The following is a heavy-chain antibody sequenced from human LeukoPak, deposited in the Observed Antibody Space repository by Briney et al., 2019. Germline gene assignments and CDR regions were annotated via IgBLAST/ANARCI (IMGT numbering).Heavy chain of an antibody. CDR3: ATPYCCSLSCLDVFNI. V-gene: IGHV4-31*03. D-gene: IGHD2-2*01. CDR2: KYYSGSA. J-gene: IGHJ3*02. Sequence: SQTLSLTCSVSGVSLSEDRYHWPWIRQRPGKGLEWIGYKYYSGSAKYDPSLKSRLTISVDTPKNQFSLHLSSVTAADTAMYSRATPYCCSLSCLDVFNIWGQGTMVTVSS. CDR1: GVSLSEDRYH.